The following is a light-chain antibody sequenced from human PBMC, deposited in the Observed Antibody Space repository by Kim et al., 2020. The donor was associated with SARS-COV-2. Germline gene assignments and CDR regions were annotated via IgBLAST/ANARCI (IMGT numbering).Light chain of an antibody. V-gene: IGKV3-11*01. Sequence: FAPGEKATRPCMASQSVTTQLAGEQQKPGQGPRLLLHDTSNRATGIPARFSGSGSGTDFTLTISSLEPEDSAVYYCQQRSDWPITFGQGTRLEIK. CDR3: QQRSDWPIT. CDR2: DTS. CDR1: QSVTTQ. J-gene: IGKJ5*01.